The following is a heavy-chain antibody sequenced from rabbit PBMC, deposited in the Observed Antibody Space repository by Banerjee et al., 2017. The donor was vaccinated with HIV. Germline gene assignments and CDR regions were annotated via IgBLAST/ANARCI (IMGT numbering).Heavy chain of an antibody. Sequence: QSLEESGGDLVKPGASLTLTCTASGFSFSYNYWICWVRQAPGKGLEWIACIYAGSSGRIYYASWAKGRFTVSKTSSTTVTLQMTSLTAADTATYFCARDSYDDYGDLNLWGPGTLVTVS. CDR3: ARDSYDDYGDLNL. V-gene: IGHV1S40*01. CDR2: IYAGSSGRI. J-gene: IGHJ4*01. D-gene: IGHD2-1*01. CDR1: GFSFSYNYW.